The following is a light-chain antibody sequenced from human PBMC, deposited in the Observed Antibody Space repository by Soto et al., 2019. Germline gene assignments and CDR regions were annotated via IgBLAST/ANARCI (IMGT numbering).Light chain of an antibody. CDR3: QEYDNYSPWM. V-gene: IGKV1-5*03. CDR1: QSISTW. CDR2: KAS. Sequence: DIQMTQSPSTLSASLGDRVTITCRASQSISTWLAWYQQKPGKAPRLLIYKASNLESGVPSRFRGSGSGTDFTLTISSLQPDDVATYYCQEYDNYSPWMFGQGTKVEIK. J-gene: IGKJ1*01.